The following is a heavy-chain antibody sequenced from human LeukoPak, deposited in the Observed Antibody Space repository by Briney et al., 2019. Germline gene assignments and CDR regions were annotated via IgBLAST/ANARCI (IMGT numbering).Heavy chain of an antibody. CDR3: AKDFGVNSPFDY. Sequence: PGRSLRLSCAASGFTFTSYAMHWVRQAPGKGLEWVAIVLYDGSYRNYADSVKGRFTISRDNSKNTLYLQMNSLRAEDTAVYYCAKDFGVNSPFDYWGQGTLVTVSS. CDR2: VLYDGSYR. D-gene: IGHD3-10*01. CDR1: GFTFTSYA. V-gene: IGHV3-30*18. J-gene: IGHJ4*02.